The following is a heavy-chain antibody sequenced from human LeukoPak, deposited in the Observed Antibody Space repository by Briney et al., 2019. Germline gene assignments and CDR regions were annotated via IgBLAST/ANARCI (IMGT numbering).Heavy chain of an antibody. CDR3: ARDQGSSWDKWFDP. D-gene: IGHD6-13*01. CDR1: GFTFNTYA. Sequence: TGGSLRLSCAASGFTFNTYAMHWVRQAPGKGLEYVSAISSNGSGTYYANSVKGRFTISRDNSKNTLYLQMGSLRADDMAVYYCARDQGSSWDKWFDPWGQGTLVTVSS. V-gene: IGHV3-64*01. CDR2: ISSNGSGT. J-gene: IGHJ5*02.